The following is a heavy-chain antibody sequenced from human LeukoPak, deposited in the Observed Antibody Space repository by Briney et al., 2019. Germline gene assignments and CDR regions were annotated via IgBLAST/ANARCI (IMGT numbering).Heavy chain of an antibody. Sequence: SETLSLTCTVSGGSISSGSYYWSWIRQPAGKGLEWIGRIYTSGSTNYNPSLKSRVTMSVDTSKNQFSLQLSSVAAADTAVYYCRGVRFGELLDYWGQGTLVTVSS. CDR2: IYTSGST. CDR1: GGSISSGSYY. CDR3: RGVRFGELLDY. V-gene: IGHV4-61*02. J-gene: IGHJ4*02. D-gene: IGHD3-10*01.